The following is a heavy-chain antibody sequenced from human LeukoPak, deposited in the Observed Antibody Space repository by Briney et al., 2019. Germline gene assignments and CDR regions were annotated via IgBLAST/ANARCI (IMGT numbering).Heavy chain of an antibody. J-gene: IGHJ4*02. CDR2: TYYRSKWYN. V-gene: IGHV6-1*01. CDR1: GDSVSSNSAA. CDR3: ARSISGLGD. D-gene: IGHD3-10*01. Sequence: SQTLSLTCAISGDSVSSNSAAWDWMRQSPSRGLEWLGRTYYRSKWYNDYAVSVKGRITISADTSKNQFSLQLNSVTPEDTAVYYCARSISGLGDWGQGTLVTVSS.